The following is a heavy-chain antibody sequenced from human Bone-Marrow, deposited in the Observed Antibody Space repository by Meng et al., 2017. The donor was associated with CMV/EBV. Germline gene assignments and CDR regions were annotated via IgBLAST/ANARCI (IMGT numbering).Heavy chain of an antibody. CDR1: GFTFKNDW. CDR3: FHYSLGWY. Sequence: LSCAASGFTFKNDWMNWVRQAPGKGPEWVARISPKTEGASTDYAAFVRGRFTLSRDDSQNTLTLQMSSLKTEDTAVYYCFHYSLGWYRGQGTLVTLSS. CDR2: ISPKTEGAST. V-gene: IGHV3-15*07. J-gene: IGHJ4*02. D-gene: IGHD6-19*01.